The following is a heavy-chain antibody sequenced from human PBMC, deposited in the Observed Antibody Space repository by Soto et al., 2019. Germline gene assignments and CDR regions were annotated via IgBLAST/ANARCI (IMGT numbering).Heavy chain of an antibody. J-gene: IGHJ6*02. CDR2: ITQTETGT. CDR3: AKDRSSSSHYYGMDV. D-gene: IGHD6-13*01. V-gene: IGHV3-43*01. CDR1: GFTFSTYT. Sequence: GGSLRLSCAASGFTFSTYTMNWVRQAPGKGLEWVSGITQTETGTHYADSVKGRFTISRDNSKNSLYLQMNSLRTEDTALYYCAKDRSSSSHYYGMDVWGQGTTVTVSS.